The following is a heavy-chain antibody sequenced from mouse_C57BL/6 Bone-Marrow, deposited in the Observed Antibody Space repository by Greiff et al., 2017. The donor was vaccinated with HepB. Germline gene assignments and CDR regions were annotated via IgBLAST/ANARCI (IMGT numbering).Heavy chain of an antibody. CDR2: IDLENGDT. CDR3: TLYGNYEGWYFDV. Sequence: EVQLQQSGAELVRPGASVKLSCTASGFNIKDDYMHWVKQRPEQGLEWIGWIDLENGDTEYASKFQGKATITADTSSNTAYLQLSSLTSEDTAVYYCTLYGNYEGWYFDVWGTGTTVTVSS. CDR1: GFNIKDDY. J-gene: IGHJ1*03. D-gene: IGHD2-1*01. V-gene: IGHV14-4*01.